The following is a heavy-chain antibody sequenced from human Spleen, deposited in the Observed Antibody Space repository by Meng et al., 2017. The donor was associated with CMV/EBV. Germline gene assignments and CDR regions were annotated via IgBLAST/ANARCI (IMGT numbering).Heavy chain of an antibody. Sequence: CAASGFTFSSYGMGWVRQAPGKGLEWVSAISGSGGSTYYADSVKGRFTISRDNSKNTVYLQMNSLRAEDTAVYYCAKELVVPSAIFDYWGQGTLVTVSS. D-gene: IGHD2-2*01. CDR3: AKELVVPSAIFDY. V-gene: IGHV3-23*01. CDR1: GFTFSSYG. J-gene: IGHJ4*02. CDR2: ISGSGGST.